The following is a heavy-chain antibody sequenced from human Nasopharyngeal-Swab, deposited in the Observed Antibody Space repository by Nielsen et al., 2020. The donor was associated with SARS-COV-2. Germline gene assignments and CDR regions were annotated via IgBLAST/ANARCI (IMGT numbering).Heavy chain of an antibody. CDR1: GFSVNRKY. V-gene: IGHV3-53*01. CDR3: AKDLRGPYFF. D-gene: IGHD2/OR15-2a*01. J-gene: IGHJ4*02. CDR2: IYASGSS. Sequence: GESLKISCAASGFSVNRKYMSWVRKAPGKGLEWVSVIYASGSSYYADSVKGRFTISRDNSKNTLSLQMNSLRAEDTAVYYCAKDLRGPYFFWGQGTLVTVSS.